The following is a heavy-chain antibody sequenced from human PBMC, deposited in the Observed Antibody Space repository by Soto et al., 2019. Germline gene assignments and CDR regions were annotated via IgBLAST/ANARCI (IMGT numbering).Heavy chain of an antibody. J-gene: IGHJ4*02. CDR2: IKGDGSET. V-gene: IGHV3-74*01. CDR1: GFTFSSYW. CDR3: LRGNSGYGNFDY. Sequence: PGGSLRLSCAASGFTFSSYWMHWVRQAPGKGLVWVSRIKGDGSETNYADSVKGRFTISRDNAKNTLYLQLNSLRAEDTAVYYCLRGNSGYGNFDYWRQGTRVTVSS. D-gene: IGHD5-12*01.